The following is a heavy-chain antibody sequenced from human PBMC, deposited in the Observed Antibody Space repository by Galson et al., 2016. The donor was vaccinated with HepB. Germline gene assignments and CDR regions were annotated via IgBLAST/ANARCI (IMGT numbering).Heavy chain of an antibody. CDR1: GDSVSSNSAA. Sequence: CAISGDSVSSNSAAWNWIRQSPSRGLEWLGRTYYSSTWFYDYVVSVKSRIIINPDTSKNHLSLHLNSATPEDTAVYYCARTPGSSSWYSEFDYWGQATLVTVSS. CDR3: ARTPGSSSWYSEFDY. D-gene: IGHD6-13*01. V-gene: IGHV6-1*01. J-gene: IGHJ4*02. CDR2: TYYSSTWFY.